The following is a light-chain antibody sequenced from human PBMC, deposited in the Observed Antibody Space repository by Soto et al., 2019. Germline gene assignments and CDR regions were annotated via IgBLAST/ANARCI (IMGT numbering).Light chain of an antibody. Sequence: SYELPQPPSVSVSLGQTARITCSGDELPKEYAYWYQQKPGQAPLLVIYKDTERPSGIPERFSASSSGTTVTLTISGVQAEDEGDYYCLSADSSRLYVFGTGTKVTVL. CDR1: ELPKEY. V-gene: IGLV3-25*02. CDR3: LSADSSRLYV. CDR2: KDT. J-gene: IGLJ1*01.